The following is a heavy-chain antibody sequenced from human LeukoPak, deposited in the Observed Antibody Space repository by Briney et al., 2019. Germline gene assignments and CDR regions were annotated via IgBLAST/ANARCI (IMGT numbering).Heavy chain of an antibody. CDR1: GGSISSYY. V-gene: IGHV4-4*09. CDR2: IYTSGST. CDR3: ARQYSSSWSFDY. D-gene: IGHD6-13*01. J-gene: IGHJ4*02. Sequence: SETLSLTCTVYGGSISSYYWSWLRQPPGKGLEWIGYIYTSGSTNYNPSPKSRVTISVDTSKSQFSLKLSSVTAADTAVYYCARQYSSSWSFDYWGQGTLVTVSS.